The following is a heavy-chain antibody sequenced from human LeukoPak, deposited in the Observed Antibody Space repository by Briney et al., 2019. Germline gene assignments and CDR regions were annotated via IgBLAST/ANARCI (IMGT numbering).Heavy chain of an antibody. Sequence: GGSLRLSCVASGFSFSNYSMSWVRQAPGKGPEWVSSITYASSYTYYADFVKGRFTISRDNAKNSLYLQMNSLSAEDTAVYYCARESVRAYNWFDPWGQGILVTVSS. CDR3: ARESVRAYNWFDP. V-gene: IGHV3-21*01. CDR2: ITYASSYT. J-gene: IGHJ5*02. CDR1: GFSFSNYS. D-gene: IGHD3-10*01.